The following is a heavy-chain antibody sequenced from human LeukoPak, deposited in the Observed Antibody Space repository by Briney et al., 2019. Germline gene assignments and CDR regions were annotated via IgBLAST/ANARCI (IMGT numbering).Heavy chain of an antibody. D-gene: IGHD2-15*01. Sequence: ASVKVSCTSSGYTFTNYGISWVRQAPGRGLEWMGWFSAYADDTNYVQKFQGRITMTTDTSTSTAYVELRSLRSDDTAVYYCARDCIGCHGFDYWGQGALVTVSS. CDR1: GYTFTNYG. CDR2: FSAYADDT. CDR3: ARDCIGCHGFDY. J-gene: IGHJ4*02. V-gene: IGHV1-18*01.